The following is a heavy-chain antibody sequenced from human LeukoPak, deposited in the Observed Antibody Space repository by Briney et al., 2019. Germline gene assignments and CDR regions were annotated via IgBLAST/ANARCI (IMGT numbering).Heavy chain of an antibody. D-gene: IGHD3-22*01. Sequence: GGSLRLSCAVSGITLSNYGMSWVRQAPGKGLEWVAGISDSGGSTNYADSVKGRFTISRDNPKHTLHLQMNSLRAEDTAVYFCAKRGVVIRVILVGFHKEAYYFDSWGQGALVTVSS. CDR1: GITLSNYG. CDR3: AKRGVVIRVILVGFHKEAYYFDS. J-gene: IGHJ4*02. CDR2: ISDSGGST. V-gene: IGHV3-23*01.